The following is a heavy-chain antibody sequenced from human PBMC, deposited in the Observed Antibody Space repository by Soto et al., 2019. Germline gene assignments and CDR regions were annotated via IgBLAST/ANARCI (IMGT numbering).Heavy chain of an antibody. Sequence: QVPLVQSGAEVKKPGSSVKVSCKASGGTFSSYTISWVRQAPGQGLEWMGRIIPILGIANYAQKFQGRVTITADKSTSTAYMELSSLRSEDTAVYYCARDYGDYFAFDIWGQGTMVTVSS. D-gene: IGHD4-17*01. CDR1: GGTFSSYT. CDR2: IIPILGIA. V-gene: IGHV1-69*08. CDR3: ARDYGDYFAFDI. J-gene: IGHJ3*02.